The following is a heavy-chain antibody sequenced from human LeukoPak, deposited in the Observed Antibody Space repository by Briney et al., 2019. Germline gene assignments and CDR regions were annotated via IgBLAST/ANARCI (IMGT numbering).Heavy chain of an antibody. CDR2: ISSSSSYI. J-gene: IGHJ3*02. Sequence: GGSLRLSCAASGFTFSSYSMNWVRQAPGKGLEWVSSISSSSSYIYYADSVKGRFTISRDNAKNSLYLQMNSLRAEDTAVYYCARDKSSIGAFDIWGQGTMVTVFS. CDR1: GFTFSSYS. V-gene: IGHV3-21*01. D-gene: IGHD3-3*02. CDR3: ARDKSSIGAFDI.